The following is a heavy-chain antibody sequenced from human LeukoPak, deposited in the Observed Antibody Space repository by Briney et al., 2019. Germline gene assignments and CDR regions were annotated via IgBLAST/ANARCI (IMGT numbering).Heavy chain of an antibody. V-gene: IGHV3-20*04. CDR1: GFTFDDYG. J-gene: IGHJ4*02. CDR2: INWNGGST. CDR3: ARALDYYDSSAMGY. D-gene: IGHD3-22*01. Sequence: GGSLRLSCAASGFTFDDYGMSWVRQAPGKGLEWVSGINWNGGSTGYADSVKGRFTISRDNAKNSLYLQMNSLRAEDTALYYCARALDYYDSSAMGYWGQGTLVTVSS.